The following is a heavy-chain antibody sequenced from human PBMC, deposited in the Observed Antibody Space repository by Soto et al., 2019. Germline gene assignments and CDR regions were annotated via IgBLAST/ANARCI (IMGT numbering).Heavy chain of an antibody. D-gene: IGHD2-2*02. V-gene: IGHV4-39*01. CDR1: GCSISRSTYD. J-gene: IGHJ5*02. CDR2: IYYSGST. Sequence: SETLSLPRTVSGCSISRSTYDWGWIRQPPGKGLEWIGSIYYSGSTYYRPSLKSRVTISVDTSKNQFSLKLSSLTAADTAVYYCARQVPAAIRLGWFEPWGQGTLVTV. CDR3: ARQVPAAIRLGWFEP.